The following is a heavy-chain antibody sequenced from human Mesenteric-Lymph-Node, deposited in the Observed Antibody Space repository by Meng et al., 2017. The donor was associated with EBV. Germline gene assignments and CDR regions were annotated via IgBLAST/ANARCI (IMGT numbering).Heavy chain of an antibody. V-gene: IGHV4-34*01. CDR2: ISHSGRT. D-gene: IGHD6-19*01. CDR3: ARAGSVGWSELDY. CDR1: GGSFGGYY. J-gene: IGHJ4*02. Sequence: VQLQQGGAGLLKPSETLSLTCAVHGGSFGGYYWSWIRQPPGKGLEWIGEISHSGRTNYNPSLKSRVSLSVDTSKNQFSLKLSSVTAADTAVYYCARAGSVGWSELDYWGQGTLVTVSS.